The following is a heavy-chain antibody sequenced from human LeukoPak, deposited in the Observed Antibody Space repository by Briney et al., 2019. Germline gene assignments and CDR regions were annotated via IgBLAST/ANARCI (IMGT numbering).Heavy chain of an antibody. Sequence: ASVKVSCKASGYTFTSYGISWVRQAPGQGLEWMGWISAYNGNTNYAQKLQGRVTMTTDTSTSTAYMELRSLRSDDTAVYYCARDVARQAAADFDYWGQGTLVTVSS. CDR2: ISAYNGNT. CDR3: ARDVARQAAADFDY. J-gene: IGHJ4*02. V-gene: IGHV1-18*01. D-gene: IGHD6-13*01. CDR1: GYTFTSYG.